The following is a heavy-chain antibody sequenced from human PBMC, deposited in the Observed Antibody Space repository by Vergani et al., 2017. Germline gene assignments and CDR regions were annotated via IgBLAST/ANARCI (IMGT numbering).Heavy chain of an antibody. V-gene: IGHV1-2*02. CDR2: VNPNSGGT. Sequence: QVQLVQSWAEVKKPGASVQVSCKTSGFTFSGYYIHWVRQAPGQGLECMGWVNPNSGGTNYAQKFQGRVTLTRDTSINTAYMELNRLKYDDAAMYYCARDTRGGEWSGGYWGQGTLVTVSS. CDR3: ARDTRGGEWSGGY. D-gene: IGHD3-16*01. J-gene: IGHJ4*02. CDR1: GFTFSGYY.